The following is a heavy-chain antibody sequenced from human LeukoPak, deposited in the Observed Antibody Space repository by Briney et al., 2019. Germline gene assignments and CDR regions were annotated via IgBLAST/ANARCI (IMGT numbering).Heavy chain of an antibody. CDR3: AKIGANVGF. Sequence: SGGSLRLSCAASGFTFSSYAMSWVRQAPGKGLDWVSSINGGGGSTHYADSVKGRFTISRDNSKNTLYLQMNSLRAEDTAVYCCAKIGANVGFWGQGTLVTVSS. CDR1: GFTFSSYA. CDR2: INGGGGST. V-gene: IGHV3-23*01. J-gene: IGHJ4*02. D-gene: IGHD4/OR15-4a*01.